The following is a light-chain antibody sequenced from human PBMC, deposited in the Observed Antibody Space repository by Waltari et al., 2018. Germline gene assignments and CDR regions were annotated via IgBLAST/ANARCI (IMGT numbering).Light chain of an antibody. J-gene: IGLJ2*01. V-gene: IGLV2-14*03. CDR3: SSYTSVNTR. Sequence: QSALTQPASMSGSPGQSITIYCTGTSSDVEGFNFVSWYQQYPGKAPKLIIYDVANRPSGVSHRFSGSRSDNTASLTISGLQAEDEADYYCSSYTSVNTRFGGGTKLTVL. CDR2: DVA. CDR1: SSDVEGFNF.